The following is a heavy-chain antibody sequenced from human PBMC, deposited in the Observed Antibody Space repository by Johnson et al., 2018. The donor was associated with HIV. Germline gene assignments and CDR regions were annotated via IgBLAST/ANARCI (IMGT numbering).Heavy chain of an antibody. CDR2: IKQDGSEK. CDR3: ARVTRHGVAFDI. D-gene: IGHD3-16*01. V-gene: IGHV3-7*03. CDR1: GFTLDDYG. J-gene: IGHJ3*02. Sequence: EVQLVESGGGLVQPGGSLRLSCAASGFTLDDYGMSWVRQAPGKGLEWVANIKQDGSEKYYVDSVKGRFTISRDNAKNSLYLQMNSLRAEDTALYYCARVTRHGVAFDIWGQGTMVTVSS.